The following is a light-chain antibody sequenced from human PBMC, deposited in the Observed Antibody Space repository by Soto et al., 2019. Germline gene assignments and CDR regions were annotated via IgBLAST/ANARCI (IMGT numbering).Light chain of an antibody. Sequence: EIVLTQSPGTLSLPPGERATLSCSASQSVSSSYLAWYQQKPGQAPRLLIYGASSRATGIPDRFSGSGSGTDFTLTISRLEPEDFAVYYCQQYGSSPFTFGLGTKGDI. CDR2: GAS. J-gene: IGKJ3*01. V-gene: IGKV3-20*01. CDR3: QQYGSSPFT. CDR1: QSVSSSY.